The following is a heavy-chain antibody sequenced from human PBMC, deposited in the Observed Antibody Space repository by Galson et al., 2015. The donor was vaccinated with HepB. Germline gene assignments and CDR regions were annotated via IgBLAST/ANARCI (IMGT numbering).Heavy chain of an antibody. V-gene: IGHV4-61*01. J-gene: IGHJ5*02. D-gene: IGHD6-6*01. CDR1: GGSVSSGSYY. Sequence: ETLSLPCTVSGGSVSSGSYYWRWIRQPPGKGLEWIGYIYYSGSTNYNPSLKSRVTISVDTSKNQFSLKLSSVTAADTAVYYCARGDIAARRRFDPWGQGTLVTVSS. CDR3: ARGDIAARRRFDP. CDR2: IYYSGST.